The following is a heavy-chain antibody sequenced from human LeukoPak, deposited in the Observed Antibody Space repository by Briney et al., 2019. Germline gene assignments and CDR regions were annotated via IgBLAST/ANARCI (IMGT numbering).Heavy chain of an antibody. CDR3: ARDGFGTGSN. D-gene: IGHD3-16*01. J-gene: IGHJ4*02. CDR2: ISIDGSTT. V-gene: IGHV3-74*01. Sequence: GGSLRLSCVGSGFTFSSYWMHWVRQGPGKGLEWVSRISIDGSTTTYADSVKGRFTISRDNAKNTAYLQMNSLRADDTAVYYCARDGFGTGSNWGQGTLVTVSS. CDR1: GFTFSSYW.